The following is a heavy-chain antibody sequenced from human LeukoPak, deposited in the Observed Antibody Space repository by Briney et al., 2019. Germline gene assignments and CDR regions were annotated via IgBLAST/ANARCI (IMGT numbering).Heavy chain of an antibody. V-gene: IGHV4-4*07. CDR1: GGSISTYY. CDR3: ARSEYLCSSTSCYATWFDP. CDR2: IYTSGST. Sequence: SETLSLTCTVSGGSISTYYWRWIQQPARKGLEWIGRIYTSGSTNYKHSLKSRVTMSVDASKHHFSLKLSSVTAADTAVYYCARSEYLCSSTSCYATWFDPWGQGTLVSVSS. J-gene: IGHJ5*02. D-gene: IGHD2-2*01.